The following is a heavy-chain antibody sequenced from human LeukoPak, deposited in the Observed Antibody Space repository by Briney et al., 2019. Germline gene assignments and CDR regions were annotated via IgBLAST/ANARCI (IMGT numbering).Heavy chain of an antibody. CDR2: IYTSGDT. CDR1: GGSISSGSYY. V-gene: IGHV4-61*02. J-gene: IGHJ4*02. D-gene: IGHD2-2*01. Sequence: SETLSLTCTVSGGSISSGSYYWSWIRQPAGKGLEWIGRIYTSGDTNYNPSLKSRVTISVDTSKNQFSLKLTSVTAADTAVYYCARGHCSSTSCYYNFDYWGQGTLVTVSS. CDR3: ARGHCSSTSCYYNFDY.